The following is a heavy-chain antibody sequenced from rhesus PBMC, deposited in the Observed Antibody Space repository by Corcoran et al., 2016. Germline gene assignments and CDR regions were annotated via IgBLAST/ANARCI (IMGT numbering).Heavy chain of an antibody. Sequence: EVQLVESGGGLVQPGGSLRLFCTGSGFTFSSYYMYLVRQAPGKGLEWVSAINTGGGSTWYTDSVKGRFTISKENAKNTLYLQMDSLRAEDTAVYYCAKDMYPRYSSGSLFDYWGQGVLVTVSS. V-gene: IGHV3-8*01. CDR2: INTGGGST. D-gene: IGHD6-31*01. CDR1: GFTFSSYY. J-gene: IGHJ4*01. CDR3: AKDMYPRYSSGSLFDY.